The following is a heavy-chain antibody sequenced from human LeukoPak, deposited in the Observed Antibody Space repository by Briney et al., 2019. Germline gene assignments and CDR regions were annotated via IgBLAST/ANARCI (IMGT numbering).Heavy chain of an antibody. V-gene: IGHV3-11*01. CDR3: ARGYRWLQLSIRCPFDY. D-gene: IGHD5-24*01. CDR1: GFTFSDYY. CDR2: ISSSGSTI. J-gene: IGHJ4*02. Sequence: GGSLRLSCAASGFTFSDYYMSWLRQAPGKGLEWASYISSSGSTIYYAESVKGRFTISRDNAKNSLYLQMNSLRAEDTAVYYCARGYRWLQLSIRCPFDYWGQGTLVTVSS.